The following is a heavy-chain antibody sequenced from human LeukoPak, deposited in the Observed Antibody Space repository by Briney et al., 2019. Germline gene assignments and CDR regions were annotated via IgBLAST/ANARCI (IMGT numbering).Heavy chain of an antibody. CDR3: ARGDIVATINAFDM. CDR2: IYYSGST. D-gene: IGHD5-12*01. V-gene: IGHV4-59*08. CDR1: GVSISSYY. J-gene: IGHJ3*02. Sequence: SETLSLTCTVSGVSISSYYWSWIRQPPGKGLEWIGYIYYSGSTNYNPSLKSRVAISVDTSKNQFSLKLSSVTAADTAVYYCARGDIVATINAFDMWGQGTMVTVSP.